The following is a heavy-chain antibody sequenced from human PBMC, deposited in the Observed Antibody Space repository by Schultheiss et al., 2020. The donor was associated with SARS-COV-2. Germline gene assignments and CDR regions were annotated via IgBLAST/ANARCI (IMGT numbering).Heavy chain of an antibody. Sequence: SETLSLTCTVSGGSISSGGYYWSWIRQPPGKGLEWIGYIYYSGSTYYNPSLKSRVTISVDTSKNQFSLNLSSVTAADTAVYYCAKLGSLRYSTHYYYYAMDVWGRGTTVTVSS. CDR1: GGSISSGGYY. V-gene: IGHV4-61*08. J-gene: IGHJ6*02. CDR3: AKLGSLRYSTHYYYYAMDV. CDR2: IYYSGST. D-gene: IGHD3-9*01.